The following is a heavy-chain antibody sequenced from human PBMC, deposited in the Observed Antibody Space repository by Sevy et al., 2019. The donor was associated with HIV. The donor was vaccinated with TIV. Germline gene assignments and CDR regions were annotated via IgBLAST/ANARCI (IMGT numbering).Heavy chain of an antibody. CDR2: IQSRTDGGTT. J-gene: IGHJ6*02. CDR1: GFTFSNAW. Sequence: GGSLRLSYAASGFTFSNAWMSWVRQAPGRGLEWVGRIQSRTDGGTTDYAAPVKGRFTISRDDSKNTLYLQMNSLKTEDTAVYYCSTDPIIVLLVTDGMDVWGQGTTVTVSS. CDR3: STDPIIVLLVTDGMDV. D-gene: IGHD2-8*01. V-gene: IGHV3-15*01.